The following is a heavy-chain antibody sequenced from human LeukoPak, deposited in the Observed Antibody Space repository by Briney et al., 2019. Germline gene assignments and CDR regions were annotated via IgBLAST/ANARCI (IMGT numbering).Heavy chain of an antibody. CDR2: IYYSGST. Sequence: SETLSLTCTVSGGSISSYYWSWIRQPPGKGLEWIGYIYYSGSTNYNPSLKSRVTISVDTSKNQFSLKLSSVTAADTAVYYCARRVGYCSSTSCFRGWFDPWGQGTLVTVSS. J-gene: IGHJ5*02. D-gene: IGHD2-2*01. CDR3: ARRVGYCSSTSCFRGWFDP. CDR1: GGSISSYY. V-gene: IGHV4-59*01.